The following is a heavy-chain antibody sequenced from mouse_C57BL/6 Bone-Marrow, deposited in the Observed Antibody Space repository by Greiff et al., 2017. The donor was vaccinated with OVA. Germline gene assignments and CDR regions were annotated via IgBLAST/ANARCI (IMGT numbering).Heavy chain of an antibody. D-gene: IGHD1-1*01. V-gene: IGHV1-54*01. CDR2: INPGSGGT. CDR3: ARERTTEDWYFDV. CDR1: GYAFTNYL. J-gene: IGHJ1*03. Sequence: QVQLQQSGAELVRPGTSVKVSCKASGYAFTNYLIEWAKQRPGQGLEWIGVINPGSGGTNYNEKFKGKATLTADKSSSTAYMQLSSLTSEDSAVYFCARERTTEDWYFDVWGTGTTVTVSS.